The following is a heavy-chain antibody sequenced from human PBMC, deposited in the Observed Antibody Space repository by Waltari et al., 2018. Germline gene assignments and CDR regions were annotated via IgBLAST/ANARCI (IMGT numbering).Heavy chain of an antibody. CDR1: GDPTISYY. CDR3: ARALVTTRIYFDY. V-gene: IGHV4-59*12. J-gene: IGHJ4*02. D-gene: IGHD5-12*01. Sequence: HVQLQESAPVLVKPSEPLSLTYPVTGDPTISYYWSWIRQPPGKGLEWIGYISYTGSTNYNPSLKSRVTFSVDTSKNQFSLKLSSATAADTAVYYCARALVTTRIYFDYWGLGTLVTVSS. CDR2: ISYTGST.